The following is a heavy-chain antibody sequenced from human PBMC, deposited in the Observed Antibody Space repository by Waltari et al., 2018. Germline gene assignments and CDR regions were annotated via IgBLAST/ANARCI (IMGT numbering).Heavy chain of an antibody. CDR2: ISYDGSNK. D-gene: IGHD5-12*01. Sequence: QVQLVESGGGVVQPGRSLRLSCAASGFTFSSYAMHWVRQAPGKGLEWVAVISYDGSNKYYADSVKGRFTTSRDNSKNTLYLQMNSLRAEDTAVYYCARARVSGYDYPLDYWGQGTLVTVSS. CDR1: GFTFSSYA. CDR3: ARARVSGYDYPLDY. J-gene: IGHJ4*02. V-gene: IGHV3-30-3*01.